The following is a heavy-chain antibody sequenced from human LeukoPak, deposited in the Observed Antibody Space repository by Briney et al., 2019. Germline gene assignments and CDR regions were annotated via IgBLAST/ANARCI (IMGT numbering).Heavy chain of an antibody. CDR2: ISSSSSTI. J-gene: IGHJ4*02. Sequence: GGSLRLSCAASGFTFSSYSMNWVRQAPGKGLEWVSYISSSSSTIYYADSVKGRFTISRDNAKNSLYLQMNSLRAEDTAVYYCARDRLLIAAAGTNWGQGTLVTVSS. CDR1: GFTFSSYS. D-gene: IGHD6-13*01. V-gene: IGHV3-48*04. CDR3: ARDRLLIAAAGTN.